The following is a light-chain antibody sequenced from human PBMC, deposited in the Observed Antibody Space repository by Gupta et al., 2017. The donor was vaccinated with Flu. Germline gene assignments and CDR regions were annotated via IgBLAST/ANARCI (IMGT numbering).Light chain of an antibody. CDR3: QHYESAPAFT. CDR2: GAS. V-gene: IGKV3-20*01. J-gene: IGKJ2*01. Sequence: EIVLTQSPGSLSLSPGEGATLACRASQTVAASFLAWYQQQPGQAPRLLIYGASSRAAGIPDRFSGSGSGTDFTLTITSLEPEDFAMYYCQHYESAPAFTFGQGTKLEI. CDR1: QTVAASF.